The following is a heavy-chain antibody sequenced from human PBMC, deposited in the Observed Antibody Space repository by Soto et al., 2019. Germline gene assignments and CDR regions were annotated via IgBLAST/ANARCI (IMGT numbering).Heavy chain of an antibody. CDR1: GFTFSGSA. D-gene: IGHD5-12*01. CDR2: IRSKANSYAT. Sequence: HPVGSLRLSCAASGFTFSGSAMHWVRQASGKGLEWVGRIRSKANSYATAYAASVKGRFTISRDDSKNTAYLQMNSLKTEDTAVYYCTRPDNSGYATQGPYYYGMDVWGQGTTVTVSS. CDR3: TRPDNSGYATQGPYYYGMDV. J-gene: IGHJ6*02. V-gene: IGHV3-73*01.